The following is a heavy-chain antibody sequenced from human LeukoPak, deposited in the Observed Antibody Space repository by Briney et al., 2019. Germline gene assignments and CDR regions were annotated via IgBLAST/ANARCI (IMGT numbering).Heavy chain of an antibody. CDR3: TRGISYTMNI. CDR1: GFTFSSYS. V-gene: IGHV3-48*01. D-gene: IGHD2/OR15-2a*01. Sequence: GGSLRLSCAASGFTFSSYSMNWVRQAPGKGLEWVSYISRSSNTIYYADSVKGRFIISRDNAKNTLYLQMSSLRAEDTAVYYCTRGISYTMNIWGQGTTVTVSS. CDR2: ISRSSNTI. J-gene: IGHJ6*02.